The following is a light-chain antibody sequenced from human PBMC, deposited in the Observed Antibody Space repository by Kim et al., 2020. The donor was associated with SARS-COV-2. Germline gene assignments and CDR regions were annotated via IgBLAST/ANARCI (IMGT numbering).Light chain of an antibody. CDR2: QDS. CDR1: KLRDTY. CDR3: PAWDSSTVV. J-gene: IGLJ2*01. Sequence: SVSPGQTATLTCSGDKLRDTYACWYQQKPGQSPVLVIYQDSKRPSGIPERFSCSNSGNTATLTIRGTQAMDEADYYCPAWDSSTVVFGGGTQLTVL. V-gene: IGLV3-1*01.